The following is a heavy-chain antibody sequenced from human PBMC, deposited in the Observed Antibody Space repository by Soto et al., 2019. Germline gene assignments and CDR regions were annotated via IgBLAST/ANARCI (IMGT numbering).Heavy chain of an antibody. V-gene: IGHV3-23*01. J-gene: IGHJ5*02. CDR1: GFTFGTTD. Sequence: LSFAASGFTFGTTDMSWVRQAPGEGLEWVSTIDGSGGITYYADSVKGRFTISRDNSRNTVYLQMNSLRGDDTALYYCVKNSGWFNTWGQGALVTVSS. CDR3: VKNSGWFNT. CDR2: IDGSGGIT. D-gene: IGHD3-10*01.